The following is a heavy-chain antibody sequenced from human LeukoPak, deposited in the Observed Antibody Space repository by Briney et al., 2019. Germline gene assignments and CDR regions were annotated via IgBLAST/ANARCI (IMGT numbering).Heavy chain of an antibody. CDR3: ARDRVGVSAYDSLFDY. D-gene: IGHD5-12*01. CDR2: ISSSSSCI. J-gene: IGHJ4*02. Sequence: GGSLRLSCAGSGFTFSSYSMNWVRQAPGKGLEWVSSISSSSSCIYYADSVKGRFTTSRYNAKNSLYLQMNSLRADDTAVYYCARDRVGVSAYDSLFDYWGQGTLVTVSS. V-gene: IGHV3-21*01. CDR1: GFTFSSYS.